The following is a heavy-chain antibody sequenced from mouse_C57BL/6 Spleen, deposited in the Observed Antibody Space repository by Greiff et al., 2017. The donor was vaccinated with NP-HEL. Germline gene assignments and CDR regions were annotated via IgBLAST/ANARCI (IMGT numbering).Heavy chain of an antibody. Sequence: QVQLQQSGAELVMPGASVKLSCKASGYTFTSYWMHWVKQRPGQGLEWIGEIDPSDSYTNYNQKFKGKSTLTVDKSSSTAYMQLSSLTSEDSAVYYGARWGGYGSSYYFDYWGQGTTLTVSS. CDR3: ARWGGYGSSYYFDY. CDR2: IDPSDSYT. V-gene: IGHV1-69*01. D-gene: IGHD1-1*01. CDR1: GYTFTSYW. J-gene: IGHJ2*01.